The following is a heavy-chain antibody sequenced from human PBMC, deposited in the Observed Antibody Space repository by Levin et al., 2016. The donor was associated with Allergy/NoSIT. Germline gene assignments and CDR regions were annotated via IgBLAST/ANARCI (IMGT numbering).Heavy chain of an antibody. Sequence: SETLSLTCAVYGGSFSSYFWSWIRQPPGKGLEWIGEINHSGSTKYSPSLKSRVNISIDTSKNQFSLNLSSVTAADTAMYFCARVVSRYYFDSGIYSRTHHDFWGQGTLVTVSS. CDR2: INHSGST. CDR3: ARVVSRYYFDSGIYSRTHHDF. CDR1: GGSFSSYF. V-gene: IGHV4-34*01. D-gene: IGHD3-10*01. J-gene: IGHJ4*02.